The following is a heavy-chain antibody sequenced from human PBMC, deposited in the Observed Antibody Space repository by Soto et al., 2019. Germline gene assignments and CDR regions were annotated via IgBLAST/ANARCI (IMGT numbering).Heavy chain of an antibody. CDR3: ARTRMIESWIDY. D-gene: IGHD2-21*01. Sequence: WGTLALTCDVSGDCSSTYYWRWIRQPPGKGLEWIGYVYYSGSTLYNPSLESRVTLSIDMSKKQVSLKLSSVIAADTAVYYCARTRMIESWIDYWGHGTLVT. J-gene: IGHJ4*01. CDR2: VYYSGST. CDR1: GDCSSTYY. V-gene: IGHV4-59*01.